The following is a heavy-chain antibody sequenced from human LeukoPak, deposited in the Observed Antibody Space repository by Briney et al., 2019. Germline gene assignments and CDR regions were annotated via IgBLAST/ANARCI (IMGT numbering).Heavy chain of an antibody. V-gene: IGHV4-34*01. D-gene: IGHD2-15*01. Sequence: SETLSLTCAVYGGSFSGYYWSWIRQPPGKGLEWIGEINHSGSTNYNPSLKSRVTISVDTSKNQFSLKLSSVTAADTAVYYCAMGLPKLVVVAATRLGPFDYWGQGTLVAVSS. CDR2: INHSGST. J-gene: IGHJ4*02. CDR1: GGSFSGYY. CDR3: AMGLPKLVVVAATRLGPFDY.